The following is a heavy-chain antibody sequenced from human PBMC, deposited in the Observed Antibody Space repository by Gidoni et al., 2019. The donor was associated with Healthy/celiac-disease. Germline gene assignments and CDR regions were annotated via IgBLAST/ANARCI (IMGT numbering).Heavy chain of an antibody. CDR2: ISGSGGST. Sequence: EVQLLESGGGLVQPGGSLKLSCAASGFTFSSYAMGWVRQAPGKGLEWVSAISGSGGSTYYADSVKGRFTISRDNSKNTLYLKMNSLRAEDTDVYYCAKGGRPGPYYYYGMDVWGQGTTVTVSS. V-gene: IGHV3-23*01. CDR1: GFTFSSYA. J-gene: IGHJ6*02. D-gene: IGHD3-10*01. CDR3: AKGGRPGPYYYYGMDV.